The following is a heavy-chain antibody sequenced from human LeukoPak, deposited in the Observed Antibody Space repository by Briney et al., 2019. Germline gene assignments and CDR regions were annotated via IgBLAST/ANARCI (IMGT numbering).Heavy chain of an antibody. CDR2: INHSGST. V-gene: IGHV4-34*01. CDR3: ARGLLVKWIQLWFHWFDP. D-gene: IGHD5-18*01. CDR1: GGSFSGYY. J-gene: IGHJ5*02. Sequence: KPSETLSLTCAVYGGSFSGYYWSWIRQPPGKGLEWIGEINHSGSTNYNPSLKSRVTISVDTSKNQFSLKLSSVTAADTAVYYCARGLLVKWIQLWFHWFDPWGQGTLVTVSS.